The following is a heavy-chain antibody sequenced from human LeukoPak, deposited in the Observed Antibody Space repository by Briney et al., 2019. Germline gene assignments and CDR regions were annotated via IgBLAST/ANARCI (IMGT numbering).Heavy chain of an antibody. Sequence: HPGGSLRLSCAASGFTFSSYGMHWVRQAPGKGLEWVAVISYDGSNKYYADSVKGRFTISRDNSKNTLYLQMNSLRAEDTALYYCAKVGEVRCFDYWGQGTPVTVSS. CDR3: AKVGEVRCFDY. D-gene: IGHD4-17*01. J-gene: IGHJ4*02. V-gene: IGHV3-30*18. CDR1: GFTFSSYG. CDR2: ISYDGSNK.